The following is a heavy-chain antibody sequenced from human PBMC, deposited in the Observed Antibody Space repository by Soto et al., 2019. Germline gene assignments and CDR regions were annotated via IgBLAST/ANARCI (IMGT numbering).Heavy chain of an antibody. J-gene: IGHJ6*02. D-gene: IGHD3-9*01. CDR1: GFTFGDYA. CDR2: IRSKAYGGTT. V-gene: IGHV3-49*03. CDR3: TRSVSYYDILTGYSNLYGMDV. Sequence: GGSLRLSCTASGFTFGDYAMSWFRQAPGKGLEWVGFIRSKAYGGTTEYAASVKGRSTISRDDSKSIAYLQMNSLKTEDTAVYYCTRSVSYYDILTGYSNLYGMDVWGQGTTVTVAS.